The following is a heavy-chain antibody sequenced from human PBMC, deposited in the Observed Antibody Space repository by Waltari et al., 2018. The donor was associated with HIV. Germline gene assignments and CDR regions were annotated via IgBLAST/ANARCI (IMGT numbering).Heavy chain of an antibody. Sequence: QVQMVESGGGLVKSGGSLILSSAASGFILSEYYMTWSRQAPGKGLEWVSYISSSGNTIYYADSVKGRFTISRDNARNSLYLQMNSLRGEDTAVYYCVGGGDGYNDPDYWGQGTLVTVSS. D-gene: IGHD3-16*01. CDR2: ISSSGNTI. CDR1: GFILSEYY. J-gene: IGHJ4*02. V-gene: IGHV3-11*04. CDR3: VGGGDGYNDPDY.